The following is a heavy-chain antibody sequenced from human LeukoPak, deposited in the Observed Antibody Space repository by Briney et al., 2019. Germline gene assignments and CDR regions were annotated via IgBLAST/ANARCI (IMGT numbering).Heavy chain of an antibody. CDR1: GFTFSSYG. D-gene: IGHD3-22*01. V-gene: IGHV3-30*02. Sequence: PGGSLRLSCAASGFTFSSYGMHWVRQAPGKGLEWVAFIRYAGNNKYYADSVKGRFTISRDNSKNTLYLQMHNLRAEDTAVYYCAKDPTLYDSSGYYSIDYWGQGTLVTVSS. CDR3: AKDPTLYDSSGYYSIDY. J-gene: IGHJ4*02. CDR2: IRYAGNNK.